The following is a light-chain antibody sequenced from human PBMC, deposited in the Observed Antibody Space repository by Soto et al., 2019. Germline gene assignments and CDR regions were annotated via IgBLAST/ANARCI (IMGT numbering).Light chain of an antibody. V-gene: IGKV1-27*01. CDR1: QGIRDS. Sequence: DIQMTQSPSSLSASVGDRVTITCRASQGIRDSLAWYQQKPGEVPKLLIFAASALQSGVPSRFSGGGSGTDFTLTITNLQPEDVATYYCHNYDSSPSWTFGQGTRVEIK. J-gene: IGKJ1*01. CDR2: AAS. CDR3: HNYDSSPSWT.